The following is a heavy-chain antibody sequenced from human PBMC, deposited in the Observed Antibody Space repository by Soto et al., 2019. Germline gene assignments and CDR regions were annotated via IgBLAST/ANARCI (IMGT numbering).Heavy chain of an antibody. D-gene: IGHD3-10*01. V-gene: IGHV4-59*01. J-gene: IGHJ4*02. CDR3: ARVIMVRGVIAFDY. Sequence: SETLSLTCTVSGGSISSYYWSWIRQPPGKGLEWIGYIYYSGSTNYNPSLKSRVTISVDTSKNQFSLKLSSVTAADTAVYYCARVIMVRGVIAFDYWGQGTLVTVSS. CDR2: IYYSGST. CDR1: GGSISSYY.